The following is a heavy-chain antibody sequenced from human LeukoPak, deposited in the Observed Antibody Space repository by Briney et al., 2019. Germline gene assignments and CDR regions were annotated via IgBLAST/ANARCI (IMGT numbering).Heavy chain of an antibody. CDR3: ARVGVVITTGFDY. Sequence: GGSLRLSCAASGFTFSTYAMTWVRQAPGKGLEWVSLISGTGGSTYYADSVKGRFTISRDNAKNSLYLQMNSLRAEDTAVYYCARVGVVITTGFDYWGQGTLVTVSS. D-gene: IGHD3-22*01. CDR2: ISGTGGST. CDR1: GFTFSTYA. J-gene: IGHJ4*02. V-gene: IGHV3-23*01.